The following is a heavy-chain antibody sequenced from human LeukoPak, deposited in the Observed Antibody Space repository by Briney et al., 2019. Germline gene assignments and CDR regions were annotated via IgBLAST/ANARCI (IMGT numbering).Heavy chain of an antibody. D-gene: IGHD1-26*01. J-gene: IGHJ4*02. V-gene: IGHV3-53*01. CDR2: IYSGGTT. CDR3: ARGAIYFDY. Sequence: GGSLRLSCAVSGFTVSSIYMSWVRQAPGKRLEWVSVIYSGGTTYYTDSVKGRFTISRDNSKNTLSLQMNSLRADDTAMYYCARGAIYFDYWGQGTLVTVSS. CDR1: GFTVSSIY.